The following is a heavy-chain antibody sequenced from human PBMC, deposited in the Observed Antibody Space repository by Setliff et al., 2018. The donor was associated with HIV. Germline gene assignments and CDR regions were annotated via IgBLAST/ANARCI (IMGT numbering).Heavy chain of an antibody. V-gene: IGHV4-39*07. CDR3: ARVIQTPGSPYARFDF. J-gene: IGHJ4*02. D-gene: IGHD2-2*01. Sequence: SETLSLTCTVSGGAISSRSNYWAWIRQPPGKGLEWIGSIYYSGYTYYNPSLKSRVTISVDTSKNQFSLRLTSVTAADTAMYYCARVIQTPGSPYARFDFWGQGTLVTVSS. CDR2: IYYSGYT. CDR1: GGAISSRSNY.